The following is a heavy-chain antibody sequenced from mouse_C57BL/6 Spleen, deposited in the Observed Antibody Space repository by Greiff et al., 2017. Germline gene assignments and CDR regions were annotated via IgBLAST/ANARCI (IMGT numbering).Heavy chain of an antibody. V-gene: IGHV2-6*03. J-gene: IGHJ4*01. Sequence: QVQLQQSGPGLVAPSQSLSITCTVSGFSLTSYGVHWVRQPPGKGLEWLVVIWSDGSTTYNSALKSRLSSSKYNSKSQVFLNMNSLQTDDTAIYYGARSITTVVEGDYARDYWGQGTSVTVSS. CDR3: ARSITTVVEGDYARDY. D-gene: IGHD1-1*01. CDR2: IWSDGST. CDR1: GFSLTSYG.